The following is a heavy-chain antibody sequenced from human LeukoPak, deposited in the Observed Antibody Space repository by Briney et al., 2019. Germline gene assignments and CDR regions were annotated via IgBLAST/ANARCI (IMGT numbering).Heavy chain of an antibody. CDR2: IRSMAHGGTT. J-gene: IGHJ4*02. D-gene: IGHD3-10*01. CDR1: GFAFGDYG. V-gene: IGHV3-49*04. Sequence: GRSLRLSCTASGFAFGDYGMTWVRQAPGKGPEWVSFIRSMAHGGTTEYAASVKGRFTISRDDSKGIAYLQMSSLKTGDTAVYYCARGAMVRGANYYFDYWGQGALVTVSS. CDR3: ARGAMVRGANYYFDY.